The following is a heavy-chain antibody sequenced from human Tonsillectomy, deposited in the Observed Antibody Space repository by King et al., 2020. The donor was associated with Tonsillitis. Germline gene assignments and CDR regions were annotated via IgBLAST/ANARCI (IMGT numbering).Heavy chain of an antibody. D-gene: IGHD3-22*01. Sequence: VQLVESGGGLVKPGGSLRLSCAASGFTFSNAWMSWVRKAPGKGLEWVGRIKSKTDGGTTDYAAPVKGRFTISRDDSKNTLYLQMNSLKTEDTAVYYCTTFGNYYESSGYYPFDYWGQGTLVTVSS. CDR2: IKSKTDGGTT. CDR3: TTFGNYYESSGYYPFDY. V-gene: IGHV3-15*01. J-gene: IGHJ4*02. CDR1: GFTFSNAW.